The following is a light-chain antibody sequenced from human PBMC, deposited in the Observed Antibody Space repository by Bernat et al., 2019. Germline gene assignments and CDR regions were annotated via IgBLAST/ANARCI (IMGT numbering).Light chain of an antibody. Sequence: QSALTQPRSVSGSPGQSVTISCTGTSSDVGGYNFVSWYQQHPGKAPKLMIYAVTKRPSGVPDRFSGSKSGNTASLTISGLQAEDEADYYCCSYAGSYRVFGSGTEVTVL. CDR2: AVT. CDR3: CSYAGSYRV. CDR1: SSDVGGYNF. V-gene: IGLV2-11*01. J-gene: IGLJ1*01.